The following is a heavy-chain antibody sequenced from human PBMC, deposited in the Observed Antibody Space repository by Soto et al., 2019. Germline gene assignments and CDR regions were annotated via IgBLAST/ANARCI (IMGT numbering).Heavy chain of an antibody. CDR1: GFDLRSYW. V-gene: IGHV3-7*01. D-gene: IGHD2-15*01. Sequence: PGGSLRLSCEASGFDLRSYWMSWVRQAPGKGLEWVANIKEDGSEEFYVDSVKGRFTISRDNAKNSLYLQMTALRAEDTAVYYCARDPGGFDYWGQGTLVTVSS. CDR2: IKEDGSEE. J-gene: IGHJ4*02. CDR3: ARDPGGFDY.